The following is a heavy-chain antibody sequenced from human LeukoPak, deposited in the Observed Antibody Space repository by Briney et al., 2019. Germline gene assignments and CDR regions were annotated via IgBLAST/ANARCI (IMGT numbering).Heavy chain of an antibody. V-gene: IGHV1-58*02. CDR2: IVVGSGNT. CDR1: GYTFTSYG. CDR3: AAGPPQYYYGSGSYSLYGAFDI. D-gene: IGHD3-10*01. J-gene: IGHJ3*02. Sequence: SVKVSCKASGYTFTSYGISWVRQAPGQGLEWIGWIVVGSGNTNYAQKFQERVTITRDMSTSTAYMELSSLRSEDTAVYYCAAGPPQYYYGSGSYSLYGAFDIWGQGTMVTVSS.